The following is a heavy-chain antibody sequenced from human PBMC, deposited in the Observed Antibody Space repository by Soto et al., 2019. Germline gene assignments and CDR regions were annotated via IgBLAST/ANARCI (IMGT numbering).Heavy chain of an antibody. CDR2: ISAHNGNT. Sequence: QVHLVQSGAEVKKPGASVKVSCKGSGYTFTSYGITWVRQAPGQGLEWMGWISAHNGNTDYAQKLQGRVTVTTDTSTRTAYMQLRSLRSDDTAVYYCARGRYGEYWGQGALVTVSS. D-gene: IGHD3-10*01. CDR1: GYTFTSYG. V-gene: IGHV1-18*01. J-gene: IGHJ4*02. CDR3: ARGRYGEY.